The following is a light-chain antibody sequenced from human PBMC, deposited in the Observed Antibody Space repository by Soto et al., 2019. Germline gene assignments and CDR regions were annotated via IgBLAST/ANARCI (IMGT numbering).Light chain of an antibody. V-gene: IGKV3-20*01. CDR2: ASS. CDR3: HQYYSSIT. CDR1: QDVDNNF. J-gene: IGKJ4*01. Sequence: EIALTQSPGTLSLSPGEGATLSCRASQDVDNNFLAWYQQRPGQAPRLLIYASSRRATGIPDRFSGSGSGTDFTLTISRVGPEDIAVYFCHQYYSSITFGGGTKVEVK.